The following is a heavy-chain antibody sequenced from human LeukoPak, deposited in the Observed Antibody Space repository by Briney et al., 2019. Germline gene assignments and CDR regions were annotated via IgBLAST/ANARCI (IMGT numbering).Heavy chain of an antibody. CDR1: GGSISSGDYY. J-gene: IGHJ4*02. CDR2: IYYSGST. V-gene: IGHV4-30-4*08. D-gene: IGHD3-10*01. CDR3: ARGGGITMVRGVLVH. Sequence: PSQTLSLTCTVSGGSISSGDYYWSWIRQPPGKGLEGIGYIYYSGSTYYNPSLKSRVTISVDTSKNQFSLKLSSVTAADTAVYYCARGGGITMVRGVLVHWGQGTLVTVSS.